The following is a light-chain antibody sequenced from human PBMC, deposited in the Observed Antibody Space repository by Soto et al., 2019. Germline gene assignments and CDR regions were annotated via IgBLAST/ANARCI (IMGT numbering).Light chain of an antibody. Sequence: QSALTQPASVSGSPGQSITISCTGTSSDVGSYNLVSWYQQHPGKAPKLMISEVTKRPSGVSNRFSGSKSGNTASLTISGFQAEDESDYYCCSHAGSTVVFGGGTKLTVL. CDR3: CSHAGSTVV. CDR1: SSDVGSYNL. CDR2: EVT. J-gene: IGLJ2*01. V-gene: IGLV2-23*02.